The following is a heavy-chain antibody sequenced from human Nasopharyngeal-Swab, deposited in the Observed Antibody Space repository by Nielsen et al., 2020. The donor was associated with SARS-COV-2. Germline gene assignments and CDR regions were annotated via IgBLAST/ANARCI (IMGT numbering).Heavy chain of an antibody. D-gene: IGHD2-2*02. V-gene: IGHV4-30-4*01. CDR2: IYYSGST. J-gene: IGHJ6*02. Sequence: SCTVSGGSISSGDYYWSWIRPPPGKGLEWIGYIYYSGSTYYNPSLKSRVTISVDTSKNQFSLKLSSVTAADTAVYYCARALSYQPLLYQYYYYYYGMDVWGQGTTVTVSS. CDR3: ARALSYQPLLYQYYYYYYGMDV. CDR1: GGSISSGDYY.